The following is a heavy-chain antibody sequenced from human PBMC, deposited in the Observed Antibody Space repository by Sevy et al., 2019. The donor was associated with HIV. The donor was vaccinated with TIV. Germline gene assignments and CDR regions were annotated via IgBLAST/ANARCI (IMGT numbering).Heavy chain of an antibody. V-gene: IGHV1-69*13. D-gene: IGHD6-19*01. CDR2: IIPILGSV. J-gene: IGHJ4*02. Sequence: ASVKVSCKASGGIFRSYGISWVRLAPGQGLEWMGGIIPILGSVNNAQKFQGRVTITADESTQTAYMELSSLRSEDTAVYYCARGGGNGWYYFDYWGQETLVTVSS. CDR3: ARGGGNGWYYFDY. CDR1: GGIFRSYG.